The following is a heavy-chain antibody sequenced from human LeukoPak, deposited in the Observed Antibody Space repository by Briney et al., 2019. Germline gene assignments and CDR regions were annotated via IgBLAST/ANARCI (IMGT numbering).Heavy chain of an antibody. Sequence: PGGSLRLSCAASGFTFSSYAMHWGRQAPGKGLEYVSAISSNGGSTYYANSVKGRFTISRDNSKNTLYLQMGSLRAEDVAVYYCARSRAYDFWSGPTSYWGQGTLVTVSS. D-gene: IGHD3-3*01. CDR3: ARSRAYDFWSGPTSY. CDR1: GFTFSSYA. CDR2: ISSNGGST. V-gene: IGHV3-64*01. J-gene: IGHJ4*02.